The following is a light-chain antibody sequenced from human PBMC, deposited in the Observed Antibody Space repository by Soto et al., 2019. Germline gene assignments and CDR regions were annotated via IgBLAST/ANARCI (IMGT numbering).Light chain of an antibody. CDR3: TSYTTSSTDV. Sequence: QSALTQPASVSGSPGQSIAISCTGTSSDVDAYNFVSWYQHHPGKAPKLMIFDVSNRPSGVSNRFSGSKSGNTASLTISGHQADDEADYYCTSYTTSSTDVFGTGTKLTVL. V-gene: IGLV2-14*03. CDR2: DVS. CDR1: SSDVDAYNF. J-gene: IGLJ1*01.